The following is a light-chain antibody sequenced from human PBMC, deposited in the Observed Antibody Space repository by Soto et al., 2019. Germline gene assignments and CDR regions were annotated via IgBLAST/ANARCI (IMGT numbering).Light chain of an antibody. CDR3: SSYVGNNNLV. V-gene: IGLV2-8*01. Sequence: QSALTQPPSASGSPGQSVTISCTGTFNDVGGYNYVSWYQQHPGKAPKVIIYEVYKRPSGVPERFSGSKSSKTASLTVSGLQADDEADYYCSSYVGNNNLVFGGGTKVTVL. CDR2: EVY. CDR1: FNDVGGYNY. J-gene: IGLJ3*02.